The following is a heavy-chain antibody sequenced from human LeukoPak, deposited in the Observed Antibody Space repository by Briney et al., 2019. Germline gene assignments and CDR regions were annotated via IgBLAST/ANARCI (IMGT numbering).Heavy chain of an antibody. CDR1: GYTLTELS. Sequence: ASVKVSCKVSGYTLTELSMHWVRQAPGKGLERMGGFDPEDGETIYAQKFQGRVTMTEDTSTDTAYMELSSLRSEDTAVYYCATLQNSGYDALDYWGQGTLVTVSS. J-gene: IGHJ4*02. D-gene: IGHD5-12*01. CDR2: FDPEDGET. CDR3: ATLQNSGYDALDY. V-gene: IGHV1-24*01.